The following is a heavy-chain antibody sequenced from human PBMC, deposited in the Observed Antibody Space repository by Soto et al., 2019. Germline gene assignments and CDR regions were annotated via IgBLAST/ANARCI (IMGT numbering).Heavy chain of an antibody. V-gene: IGHV1-18*01. J-gene: IGHJ3*02. CDR1: RYTFTSYG. CDR2: ISAYNGNT. CDR3: ARVSKLGYCSSTSCFDAFDI. Sequence: QVQLVQSGAEVKKPGASVKVSCKASRYTFTSYGISWVRQAPGQGLEWMGWISAYNGNTNYAQKLQGRVTMTTDTSTSTAYMELRSLRSDDTAVYYCARVSKLGYCSSTSCFDAFDIWGQGTMVTVSS. D-gene: IGHD2-2*01.